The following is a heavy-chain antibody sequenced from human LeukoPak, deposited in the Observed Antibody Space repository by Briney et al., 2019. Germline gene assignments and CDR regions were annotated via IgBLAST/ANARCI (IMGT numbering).Heavy chain of an antibody. Sequence: SETLSLTCTVSGGSISSYYWSWIRQPAGKGLEWIGRIYTSGSTNYNPSLKSRVTMSVDTSKNQFSLKLSSVTAADTAVYYCARLGITIFGLAYYFDYWGQGTLVTVSS. CDR1: GGSISSYY. CDR3: ARLGITIFGLAYYFDY. CDR2: IYTSGST. V-gene: IGHV4-4*07. J-gene: IGHJ4*02. D-gene: IGHD3-3*01.